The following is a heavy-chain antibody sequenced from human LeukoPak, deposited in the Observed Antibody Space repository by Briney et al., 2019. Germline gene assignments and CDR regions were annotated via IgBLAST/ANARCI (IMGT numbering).Heavy chain of an antibody. J-gene: IGHJ4*02. V-gene: IGHV3-15*01. D-gene: IGHD3-10*01. CDR3: TTDITMVRGAPEYYFDY. Sequence: GGSLRLSCAASGFTFSNAWMSWVRQAPGKGLEWVGRIKSKTDGGTTDYAATVKGRFTISRDDSKNTLYLQMNSMKTEDTAVYYCTTDITMVRGAPEYYFDYWGQGTLVTVSS. CDR1: GFTFSNAW. CDR2: IKSKTDGGTT.